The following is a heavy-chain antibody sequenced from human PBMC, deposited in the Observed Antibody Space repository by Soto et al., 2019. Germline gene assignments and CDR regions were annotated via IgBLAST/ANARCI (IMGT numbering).Heavy chain of an antibody. J-gene: IGHJ4*02. CDR2: IYYSGST. CDR3: ARQRTSVVTQAYFDD. D-gene: IGHD2-21*02. CDR1: GGSINSRSYY. Sequence: WETLSLTCTVSGGSINSRSYYWGWIRQSPGKGLEWIGSIYYSGSTYYNPSLKSRVAMSVDTSKNQFSLKLRSVSAADTAVYYCARQRTSVVTQAYFDDWGQGSLVIVSS. V-gene: IGHV4-39*01.